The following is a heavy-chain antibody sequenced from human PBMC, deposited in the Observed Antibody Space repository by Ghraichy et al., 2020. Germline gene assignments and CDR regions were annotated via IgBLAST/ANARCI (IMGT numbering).Heavy chain of an antibody. Sequence: GGSLRLSCAASGFTFSTYAMHWVRQAPGKGLEWVAFISYDGTNKYYADSVQGRFTISRDNSKNTLYLQMNSLRAEDTAVYYCARELSGYNYGYADYWGQGTLVTVSS. CDR3: ARELSGYNYGYADY. CDR1: GFTFSTYA. V-gene: IGHV3-30-3*01. CDR2: ISYDGTNK. J-gene: IGHJ4*02. D-gene: IGHD5-18*01.